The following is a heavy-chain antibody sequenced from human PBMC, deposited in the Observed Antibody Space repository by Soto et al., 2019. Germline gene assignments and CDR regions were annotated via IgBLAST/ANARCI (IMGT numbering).Heavy chain of an antibody. CDR3: ATVGGSYLAIPSGY. D-gene: IGHD1-26*01. Sequence: QLQLQESGPGLVKPSETLSLTCTVSGYSISTNNYYWGWIRQPPGKGLEWIGSISYIGGTYYNPSLRGRVTISVDTSKNQFSLRLSSVTAADTAVYYCATVGGSYLAIPSGYWGQGTLVTVSS. V-gene: IGHV4-39*01. CDR2: ISYIGGT. CDR1: GYSISTNNYY. J-gene: IGHJ4*02.